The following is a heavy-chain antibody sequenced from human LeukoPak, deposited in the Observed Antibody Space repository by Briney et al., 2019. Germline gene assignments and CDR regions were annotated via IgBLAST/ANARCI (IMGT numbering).Heavy chain of an antibody. Sequence: GGSLRLSCAASGFTFSICAMNWVRQAPGKGLEWVSGISGSGGSTYYADSVKGWFTISRDSSKNTVYLQMNSLRAEDTAVYYCAKADGSYKTLIDYWGQGTLVTVSS. V-gene: IGHV3-23*01. D-gene: IGHD3-10*01. J-gene: IGHJ4*02. CDR2: ISGSGGST. CDR1: GFTFSICA. CDR3: AKADGSYKTLIDY.